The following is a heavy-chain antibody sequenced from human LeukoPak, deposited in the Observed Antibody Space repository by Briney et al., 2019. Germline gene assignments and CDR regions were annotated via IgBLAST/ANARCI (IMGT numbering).Heavy chain of an antibody. J-gene: IGHJ4*02. D-gene: IGHD3-16*01. CDR2: ISWNSGDI. CDR3: AKETYGIDY. Sequence: GGSLRLSCAASGFTFDDTAMHWVRQAPGKGLEWLSSISWNSGDIHYADSVEGRFTISRDNAKNSLYLQMNSLRAEDTALYYCAKETYGIDYWGQGTLVTVSS. CDR1: GFTFDDTA. V-gene: IGHV3-9*01.